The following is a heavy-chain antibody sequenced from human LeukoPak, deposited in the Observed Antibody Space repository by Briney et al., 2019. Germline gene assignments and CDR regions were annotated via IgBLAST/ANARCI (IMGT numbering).Heavy chain of an antibody. CDR2: IYTSGST. CDR3: ACGYSYGYNWFDP. CDR1: GGSISSGSYY. Sequence: PSQTLSLTCTVSGGSISSGSYYWSWIRQPAGKGLEWIGRIYTSGSTNYNPSLKSRVTMPVDTSKNQFSLKLSSVTAADTAVYYCACGYSYGYNWFDPWGQGTLVTVSS. J-gene: IGHJ5*02. D-gene: IGHD5-18*01. V-gene: IGHV4-61*02.